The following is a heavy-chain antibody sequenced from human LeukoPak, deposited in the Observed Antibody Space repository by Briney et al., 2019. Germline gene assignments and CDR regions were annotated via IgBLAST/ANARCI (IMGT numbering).Heavy chain of an antibody. V-gene: IGHV3-48*01. CDR3: AREGLLWFGEFSGIDY. J-gene: IGHJ4*02. D-gene: IGHD3-10*01. CDR2: ISSSSSTI. Sequence: PGGSLRLSCAAFGFTFSSYSMNWVRQAPGKGLEWVSYISSSSSTIYYADSVKGRFTISRDNAKNSLYLQMNSLRAEDTAVYYCAREGLLWFGEFSGIDYWGQGTLVTVSS. CDR1: GFTFSSYS.